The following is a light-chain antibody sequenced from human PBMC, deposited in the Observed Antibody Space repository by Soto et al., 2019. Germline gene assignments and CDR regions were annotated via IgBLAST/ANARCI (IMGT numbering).Light chain of an antibody. CDR2: EVN. CDR3: SSYAGSYV. Sequence: QSALTQPPSASGSPGQSVTISCTGTSSDVGGYNYVSWYQQHPGKAPKLMIYEVNKRPSGVPDRFSGSKSGNTASLTVSGLQAEDEADYYCSSYAGSYVFGTGTKLTVL. J-gene: IGLJ1*01. V-gene: IGLV2-8*01. CDR1: SSDVGGYNY.